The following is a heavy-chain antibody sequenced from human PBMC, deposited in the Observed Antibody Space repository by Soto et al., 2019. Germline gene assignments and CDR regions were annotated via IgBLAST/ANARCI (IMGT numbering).Heavy chain of an antibody. D-gene: IGHD3-3*01. Sequence: PGGSLRLSCAASGLTFSSYAMSWVRQAPGKGLEWVSAISGSGGSTYYADSVKGRFTISRDNSKNTLYLQMNSLRAEDTAVYYCAKDPASITIFGVVREAYYMDVWGKGTTVTVSS. CDR2: ISGSGGST. CDR1: GLTFSSYA. CDR3: AKDPASITIFGVVREAYYMDV. V-gene: IGHV3-23*01. J-gene: IGHJ6*03.